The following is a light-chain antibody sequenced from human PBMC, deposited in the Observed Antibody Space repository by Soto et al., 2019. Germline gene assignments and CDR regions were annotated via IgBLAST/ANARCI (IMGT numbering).Light chain of an antibody. CDR2: DAY. CDR1: QSFRGL. CDR3: QQRHMWPIT. Sequence: EGVFTHSPVTLSLSPGERATLSCRASQSFRGLLAWYQQKPGQAPRLLIYDAYNRATGIPPRFSGSGSGTDFTLTISSLEPEDSAVYYCQQRHMWPITFGQGTRLEIK. J-gene: IGKJ5*01. V-gene: IGKV3-11*01.